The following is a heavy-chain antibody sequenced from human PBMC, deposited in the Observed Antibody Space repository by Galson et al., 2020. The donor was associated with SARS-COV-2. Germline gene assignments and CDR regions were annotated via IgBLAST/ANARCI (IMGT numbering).Heavy chain of an antibody. CDR2: ISGSSTYI. D-gene: IGHD1-7*01. J-gene: IGHJ4*02. Sequence: KIGESLKISCAASGFTFSRYSMNWVRQAPGKGLEWVSSISGSSTYIYYADSVKSRFTISRDNAKNSLYLQMNSLRAEDTAVYYCARDRGITATTSGDYWGQGTLVTVSA. V-gene: IGHV3-21*01. CDR1: GFTFSRYS. CDR3: ARDRGITATTSGDY.